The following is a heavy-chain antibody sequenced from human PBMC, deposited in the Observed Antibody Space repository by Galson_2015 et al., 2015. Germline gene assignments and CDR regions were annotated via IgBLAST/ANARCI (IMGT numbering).Heavy chain of an antibody. Sequence: SLRLSCAASGFTFSSYGMHWVRQAPGEGLEWVAIMSYDGSNKYYADSVKGRFTISRDNSKNTLYLQMNSLRAEDTAVYYCAKDPRYYDTSGYPYYFDYWGQGTLVTVSS. CDR1: GFTFSSYG. CDR3: AKDPRYYDTSGYPYYFDY. D-gene: IGHD3-22*01. J-gene: IGHJ4*02. V-gene: IGHV3-30*18. CDR2: MSYDGSNK.